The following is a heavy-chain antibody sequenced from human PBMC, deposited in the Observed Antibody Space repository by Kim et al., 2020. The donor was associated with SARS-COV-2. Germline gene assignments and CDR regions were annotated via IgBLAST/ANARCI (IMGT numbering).Heavy chain of an antibody. V-gene: IGHV3-23*01. J-gene: IGHJ4*02. Sequence: GGSLRLSCAASGFTFSSYAMNWVRQAPGKGLEWVSAISGSGGSTYYSDSVKGRFTISRDNSKNSLYLQMNSLRAEDTALYYCAKDLAYRGNSWRGFDCWGQGTLVTVSS. CDR2: ISGSGGST. D-gene: IGHD2-21*02. CDR3: AKDLAYRGNSWRGFDC. CDR1: GFTFSSYA.